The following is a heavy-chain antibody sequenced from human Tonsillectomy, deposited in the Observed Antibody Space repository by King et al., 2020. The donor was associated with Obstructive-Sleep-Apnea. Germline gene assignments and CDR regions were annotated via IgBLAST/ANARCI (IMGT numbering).Heavy chain of an antibody. CDR3: ATDYSPGDTVMVQFDY. J-gene: IGHJ4*02. Sequence: VQLVESGGGLVKPGGSLRLSCAASGFTFSDYYMNWIRQAPGKGLEWVSYISRSGSTIYYADSVKGRFTISRDNAKNSLYLQMNSLRAEDTAVYYCATDYSPGDTVMVQFDYWGQGTLVTVSS. D-gene: IGHD5-18*01. CDR1: GFTFSDYY. CDR2: ISRSGSTI. V-gene: IGHV3-11*01.